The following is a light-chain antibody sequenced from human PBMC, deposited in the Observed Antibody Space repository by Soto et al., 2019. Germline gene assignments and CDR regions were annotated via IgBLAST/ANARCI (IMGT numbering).Light chain of an antibody. CDR2: GAS. CDR1: QTISSY. J-gene: IGKJ3*01. CDR3: QQSYNLPRT. V-gene: IGKV1-39*01. Sequence: DIPMTQSPSSLSASVGDKVTISCRASQTISSYLNWYQQKPGKAPKLLVYGASALQSGVPPRFSGSGSGTDFTLTIRSLQPEDFATYYCQQSYNLPRTFGPGTTVDIK.